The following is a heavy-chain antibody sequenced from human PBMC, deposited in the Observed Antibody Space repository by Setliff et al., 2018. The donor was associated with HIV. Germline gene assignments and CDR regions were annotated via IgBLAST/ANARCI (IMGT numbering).Heavy chain of an antibody. CDR2: ISYSGST. V-gene: IGHV4-59*04. J-gene: IGHJ4*02. Sequence: PSETLSLTCTVSGGSISSYYWSWIRQPSGKGLAWIGYISYSGSTFYNPSLKSRVTISVDTSKNQFSLRLSSVTAADTAVYYCARLTTGIDYWGQGALVTVSS. CDR1: GGSISSYY. CDR3: ARLTTGIDY. D-gene: IGHD3-22*01.